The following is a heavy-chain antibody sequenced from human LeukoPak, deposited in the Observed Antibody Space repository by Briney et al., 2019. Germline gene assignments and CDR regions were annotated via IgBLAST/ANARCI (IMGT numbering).Heavy chain of an antibody. J-gene: IGHJ3*02. D-gene: IGHD5-18*01. CDR3: AKDFSPLRGYSYRAWVGDAFDI. V-gene: IGHV3-30*02. CDR2: IRYDGSNK. CDR1: GFTFSSYG. Sequence: GGSLRLSCAASGFTFSSYGMHWVRQAPGKGLEGRAFIRYDGSNKYYADSVKGRFTISRDNSKNTLYLQMNSLRAQDTAVYYCAKDFSPLRGYSYRAWVGDAFDIWGQGTMVTVSS.